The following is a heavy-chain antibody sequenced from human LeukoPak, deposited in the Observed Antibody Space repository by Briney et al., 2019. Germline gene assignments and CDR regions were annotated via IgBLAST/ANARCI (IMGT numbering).Heavy chain of an antibody. CDR3: ASPAGYCSSTSCYAWYGMDV. CDR1: GFTFSTYT. CDR2: IPASGTYS. V-gene: IGHV3-21*01. J-gene: IGHJ6*02. Sequence: GSLRLSCAASGFTFSTYTMNWVRQAPGKGLEWVSSIPASGTYSHHADSVKGRFTISRDNAKNSLYLQMNSLRAEDTAVYYCASPAGYCSSTSCYAWYGMDVWGQGTTVTVSS. D-gene: IGHD2-2*01.